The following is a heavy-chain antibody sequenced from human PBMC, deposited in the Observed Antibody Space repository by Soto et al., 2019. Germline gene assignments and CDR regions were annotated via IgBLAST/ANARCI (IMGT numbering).Heavy chain of an antibody. J-gene: IGHJ4*02. D-gene: IGHD2-15*01. V-gene: IGHV4-59*01. CDR2: IYYSGRT. CDR1: GDSISSYY. Sequence: QVQLQESGPRLVKPSETLSLTCTVSGDSISSYYWTWIRQPPGKGLEYIGYIYYSGRTYYNPSLKRLVTISVDTSNNQFSLTLSSVTAADTAVYYCARGHLGITTTGTWYDFDYWGQGTLVTVSS. CDR3: ARGHLGITTTGTWYDFDY.